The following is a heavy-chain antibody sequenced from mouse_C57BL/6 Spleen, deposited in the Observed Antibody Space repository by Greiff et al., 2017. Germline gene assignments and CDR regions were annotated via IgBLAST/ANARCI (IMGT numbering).Heavy chain of an antibody. D-gene: IGHD1-1*01. J-gene: IGHJ2*01. CDR1: GYSITSGYD. Sequence: DVQLQESGPGMVKPSQSLSLTCTVTGYSITSGYDWHWIRHFPGNKLEWMGYISYSGSTNYNPSLKSRISITHDTSKNHFFLKLNSVTTEDTATYYCASSTTVVPFDDWGQGTTLTVSS. CDR3: ASSTTVVPFDD. V-gene: IGHV3-1*01. CDR2: ISYSGST.